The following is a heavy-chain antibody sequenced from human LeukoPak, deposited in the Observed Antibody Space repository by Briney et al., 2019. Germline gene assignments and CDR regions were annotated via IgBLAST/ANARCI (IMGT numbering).Heavy chain of an antibody. CDR2: VKQDGGEK. Sequence: GGSLRLSCAASGFTFSDYWMSWVRQAPGKGLEWVANVKQDGGEKHYIDSVKGRFTISRDNSKNTLYLQMNSLRAEDTAVYYCAKELGSIAAAGIGGIDYWGQGTLVTVSS. D-gene: IGHD6-13*01. CDR3: AKELGSIAAAGIGGIDY. CDR1: GFTFSDYW. V-gene: IGHV3-7*01. J-gene: IGHJ4*02.